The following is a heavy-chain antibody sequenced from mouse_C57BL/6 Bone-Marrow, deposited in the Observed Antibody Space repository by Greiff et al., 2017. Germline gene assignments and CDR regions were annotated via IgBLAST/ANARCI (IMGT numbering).Heavy chain of an antibody. CDR2: IYPGSGST. J-gene: IGHJ2*01. CDR1: GYTFTSYW. CDR3: ARLQGY. D-gene: IGHD6-1*01. V-gene: IGHV1-55*01. Sequence: QVQLQQPGAELVKPGASVKMSCKASGYTFTSYWITWVKQRPGQGLEWIGDIYPGSGSTNYNEKFKSKATLTVATSSSTAYMQLSSLTSEDSAVYYCARLQGYWGQGTTLTVSS.